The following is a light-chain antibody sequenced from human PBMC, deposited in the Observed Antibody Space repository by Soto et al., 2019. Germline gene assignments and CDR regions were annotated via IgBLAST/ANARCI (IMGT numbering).Light chain of an antibody. CDR2: DAS. Sequence: EVVVTQSPGTLYLSLGERATLSCRTSQSVRSRYLAWYQQKPGQAPTLLIYDASSRPGGIPDRFIGSGSGTDFTLTISRLEPEDFAVYYCQQYGDSPYTFAQGTKVDIK. CDR1: QSVRSRY. CDR3: QQYGDSPYT. V-gene: IGKV3-20*01. J-gene: IGKJ2*01.